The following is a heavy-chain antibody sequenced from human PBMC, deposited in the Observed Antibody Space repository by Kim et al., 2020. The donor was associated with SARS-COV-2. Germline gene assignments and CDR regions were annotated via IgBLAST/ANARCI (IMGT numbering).Heavy chain of an antibody. V-gene: IGHV3-7*04. CDR3: ARGWLADS. Sequence: GSLKDYVDSVKGRFTISRDNAKISLSLLMNNLRPEDTAVYFCARGWLADSWGQGTLVTVSS. D-gene: IGHD6-19*01. J-gene: IGHJ4*02. CDR2: GSLK.